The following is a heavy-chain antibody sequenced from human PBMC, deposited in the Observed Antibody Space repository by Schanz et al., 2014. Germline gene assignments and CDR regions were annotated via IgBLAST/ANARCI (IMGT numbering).Heavy chain of an antibody. V-gene: IGHV4-4*07. CDR3: ARVSRGGVFDF. CDR1: GDSMKSHY. Sequence: QVQLRESGPRLVKPSETLSLNCTVSGDSMKSHYWTWIRQPAGQGLEWVGRIFTGGSSDYNRSFKSRITMSIDPSKKYLSLNLNSVTAADTAFYFCARVSRGGVFDFWGPGILVTVSS. J-gene: IGHJ4*02. D-gene: IGHD3-3*01. CDR2: IFTGGSS.